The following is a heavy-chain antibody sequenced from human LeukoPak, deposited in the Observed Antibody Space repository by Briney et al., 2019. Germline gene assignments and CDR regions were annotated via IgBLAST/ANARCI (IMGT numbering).Heavy chain of an antibody. Sequence: PGGSLRLSCAASGFTFSSYAMSWVRQAPGKGLEWVSVIYSGGSTYYADSVKGRFTISRDNSKNTLYLQMNSLRAEDTAVYYCAKVGTTVVPWGYFDYWGQGTLVTVSS. CDR1: GFTFSSYA. CDR3: AKVGTTVVPWGYFDY. J-gene: IGHJ4*02. D-gene: IGHD4-23*01. CDR2: IYSGGST. V-gene: IGHV3-23*03.